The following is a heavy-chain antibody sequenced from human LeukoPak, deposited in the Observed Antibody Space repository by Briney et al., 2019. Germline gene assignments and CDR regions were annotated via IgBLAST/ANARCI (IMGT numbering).Heavy chain of an antibody. CDR1: GYTFTSYA. V-gene: IGHV1-3*01. D-gene: IGHD2-2*01. CDR2: INAGNGNT. J-gene: IGHJ4*02. Sequence: ASVKVSCKASGYTFTSYAMHWVRQAPGQRLEWMGWINAGNGNTKYSQKFQGRVTITRDTSASTAYMELSSLRSEDTAAYYCARVEADCSSTSCAFDYWGQGTLVTVFS. CDR3: ARVEADCSSTSCAFDY.